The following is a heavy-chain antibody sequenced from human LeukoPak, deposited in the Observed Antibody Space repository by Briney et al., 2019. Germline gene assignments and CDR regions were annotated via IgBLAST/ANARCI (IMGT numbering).Heavy chain of an antibody. CDR1: GFTFTNAW. CDR2: IKSRTDGGTI. D-gene: IGHD3-22*01. V-gene: IGHV3-15*01. CDR3: ATLTYYYDSRGYYPY. Sequence: GGSLRLSCAASGFTFTNAWMSWVRQAPGKGLEWVGRIKSRTDGGTIEYAAPVKDRFTISRHDSKNTVYLQMKSLKTEDTGVYYCATLTYYYDSRGYYPYWGQGTLVTVSS. J-gene: IGHJ4*02.